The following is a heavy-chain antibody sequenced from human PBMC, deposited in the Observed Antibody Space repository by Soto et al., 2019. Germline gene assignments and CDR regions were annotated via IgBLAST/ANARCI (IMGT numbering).Heavy chain of an antibody. CDR2: INAGNGNT. CDR1: GYTFTSYA. D-gene: IGHD1-7*01. V-gene: IGHV1-3*05. Sequence: QVQLVQSGAEEKKPGASVKVSCKASGYTFTSYAMHWVRQAPGQRLEWMGWINAGNGNTKYSQKFQGRVTITRDTSASTAYMELSSLRSEDTAVYFCVRGVGNSAPDYWGQGTLVSVSS. J-gene: IGHJ4*02. CDR3: VRGVGNSAPDY.